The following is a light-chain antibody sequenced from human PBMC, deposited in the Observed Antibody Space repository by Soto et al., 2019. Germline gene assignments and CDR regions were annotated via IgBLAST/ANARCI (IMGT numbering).Light chain of an antibody. CDR1: QGISRW. Sequence: DIQMTQLPSSMSASVGDRVTITCRASQGISRWLAWYHQKPGKAPNLLIYSASTLHSGVTSSFSGSGSGTDFTLTISSLQPEDFGTSYCQQANSFPLTFGPGTKVDMK. V-gene: IGKV1-12*01. CDR3: QQANSFPLT. J-gene: IGKJ3*01. CDR2: SAS.